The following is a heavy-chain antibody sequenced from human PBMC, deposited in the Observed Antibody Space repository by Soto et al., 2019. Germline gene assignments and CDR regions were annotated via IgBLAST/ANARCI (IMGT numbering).Heavy chain of an antibody. J-gene: IGHJ3*02. CDR1: GGSFNDYY. D-gene: IGHD2-2*01. V-gene: IGHV4-34*01. CDR3: ARVYSTTSSPDAFDI. Sequence: QVQLQQWGAGLLKPSETLSLTCAVSGGSFNDYYWSWIRQPPGKGLEWIGEIKHSGLTNYNSSLKSRITMSVDTTNNRFSLKLSSVTAADTAVYYCARVYSTTSSPDAFDIWGQGTVVTVSS. CDR2: IKHSGLT.